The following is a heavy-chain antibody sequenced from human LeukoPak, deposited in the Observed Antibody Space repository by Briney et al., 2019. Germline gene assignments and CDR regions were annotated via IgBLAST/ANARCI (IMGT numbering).Heavy chain of an antibody. V-gene: IGHV4-39*01. D-gene: IGHD4-17*01. CDR2: IYYSGTT. Sequence: PSETLSLTCTVSGGSISSSSYYWGWIRQPPGKGLEWIGSIYYSGTTYYNPSLKSRVTISVDTSKNQFSLKPNSVTAADTAVYYCVAYGDYDAAKIDYWGQGTLVTVSS. J-gene: IGHJ4*02. CDR1: GGSISSSSYY. CDR3: VAYGDYDAAKIDY.